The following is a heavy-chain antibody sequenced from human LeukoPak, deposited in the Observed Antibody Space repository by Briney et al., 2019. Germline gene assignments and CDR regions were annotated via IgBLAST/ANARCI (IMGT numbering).Heavy chain of an antibody. V-gene: IGHV4-59*01. J-gene: IGHJ4*02. Sequence: SETLSLTCTVSGGSMSGDSWNLLRRAPGKRLEWIGNIYDSGNTNYNPSLKSRVTISIDTSKNQFSLRLTSVTAADTAIYYCVRGANYWGQGTLVTVSS. D-gene: IGHD2-8*01. CDR2: IYDSGNT. CDR1: GGSMSGDS. CDR3: VRGANY.